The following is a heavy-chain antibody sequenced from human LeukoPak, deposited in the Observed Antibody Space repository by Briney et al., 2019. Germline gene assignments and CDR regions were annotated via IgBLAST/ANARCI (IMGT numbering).Heavy chain of an antibody. Sequence: GGSLRLSCAASGFTFSDYYMSWIRQAPGKGLEWVSYISSSGSTIYYADSVKGRFTISRDNSKNTLYLQMNSLRAEDTAVYYCASTPWASLALDPWGQGTLVTVSS. CDR3: ASTPWASLALDP. J-gene: IGHJ5*02. CDR2: ISSSGSTI. V-gene: IGHV3-11*04. CDR1: GFTFSDYY. D-gene: IGHD2-2*01.